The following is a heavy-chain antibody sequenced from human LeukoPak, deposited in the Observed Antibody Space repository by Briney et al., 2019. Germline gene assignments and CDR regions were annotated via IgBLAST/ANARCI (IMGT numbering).Heavy chain of an antibody. J-gene: IGHJ5*02. CDR3: ARVRISGGYCSGGSCFSFDP. Sequence: SETLSLTCTVSGGSISSYYWSWIRQPPGKGLEWIGYIYYSGSTNYNPSLKSRVTISVDTSKNQFPLKLSSVTAADTAVYYCARVRISGGYCSGGSCFSFDPWGQGTLVTVSS. CDR2: IYYSGST. D-gene: IGHD2-15*01. V-gene: IGHV4-59*01. CDR1: GGSISSYY.